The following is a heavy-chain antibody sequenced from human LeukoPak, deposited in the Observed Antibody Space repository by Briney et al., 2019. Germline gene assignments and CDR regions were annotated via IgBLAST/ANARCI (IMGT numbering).Heavy chain of an antibody. CDR2: ISNSGSPI. CDR1: GFTFSSYE. Sequence: GGSLRLSCAASGFTFSSYEMNWVRQAPGKGLEWVSYISNSGSPIYYADSVKGRFTISRDNAKTSLYLQMNSLRAEDTAVYYCAREGNSNNFDYWGQGTLVTVSS. J-gene: IGHJ4*02. D-gene: IGHD1/OR15-1a*01. CDR3: AREGNSNNFDY. V-gene: IGHV3-48*03.